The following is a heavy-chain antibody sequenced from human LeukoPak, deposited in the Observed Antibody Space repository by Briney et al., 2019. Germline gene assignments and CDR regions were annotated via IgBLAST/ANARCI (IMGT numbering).Heavy chain of an antibody. J-gene: IGHJ4*02. CDR3: ARDLEEEGIAAAGI. CDR2: IYYSGST. Sequence: SETLSLTCTVSGGSISSSSYYWGWIRQPPGKGLEWIGSIYYSGSTYYNPSLKGRVTISVDTSKNQFSLKLSSVTAADTAVYYCARDLEEEGIAAAGIWGQGTLVTVSS. D-gene: IGHD6-13*01. V-gene: IGHV4-39*07. CDR1: GGSISSSSYY.